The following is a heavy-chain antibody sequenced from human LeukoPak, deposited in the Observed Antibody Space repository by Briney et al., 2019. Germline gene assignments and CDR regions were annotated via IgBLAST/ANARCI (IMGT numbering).Heavy chain of an antibody. CDR3: ARGSHRGYCTTSNCYTVDY. D-gene: IGHD2-2*02. J-gene: IGHJ4*01. CDR1: RYTFTSYD. Sequence: GASVKVSCKAARYTFTSYDINWVRQAPGQGLEWMGWVNPDSGNTGYAQKFQGRVSMTTNTSISTAYMELGGLTSDDTAVYFCARGSHRGYCTTSNCYTVDYWGQGTLVSVSS. CDR2: VNPDSGNT. V-gene: IGHV1-8*01.